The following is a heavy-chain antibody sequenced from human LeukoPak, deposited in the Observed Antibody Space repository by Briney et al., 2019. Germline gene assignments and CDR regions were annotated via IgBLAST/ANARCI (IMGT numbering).Heavy chain of an antibody. D-gene: IGHD3-3*01. CDR1: GYTFTGYY. CDR3: ARSGWSGYYSYY. V-gene: IGHV1-2*02. J-gene: IGHJ4*02. CDR2: INPNSGGT. Sequence: EASVKVSCKASGYTFTGYYMHWVRQAPGQGLEWMEWINPNSGGTNYAQKFQGRVTMTRDTSISTAYMELSRLRSDDTAVYYCARSGWSGYYSYYWGQGTLVTVSS.